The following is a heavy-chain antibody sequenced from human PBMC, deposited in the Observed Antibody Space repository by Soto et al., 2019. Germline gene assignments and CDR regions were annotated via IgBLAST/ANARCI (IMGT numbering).Heavy chain of an antibody. Sequence: QVQLVGSGGGVVQPGRSLRLSCAASGFTFSSYAMHWVRQAPGKGLEWVAVISYDGSNKYYADSVKGRFTISRDNSKNTLYLQMNSLRAEDTAVYYCARGISPNYYYYYGMDVWGQGTTVTVAS. CDR3: ARGISPNYYYYYGMDV. V-gene: IGHV3-30-3*01. J-gene: IGHJ6*02. CDR1: GFTFSSYA. CDR2: ISYDGSNK.